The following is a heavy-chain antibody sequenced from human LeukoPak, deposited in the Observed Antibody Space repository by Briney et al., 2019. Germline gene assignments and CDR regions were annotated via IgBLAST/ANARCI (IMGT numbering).Heavy chain of an antibody. V-gene: IGHV4-34*01. J-gene: IGHJ4*02. D-gene: IGHD6-19*01. CDR1: GGSFSGYY. CDR3: ARGPQSSGWYGYGWYYFDY. Sequence: PSETLSLTCAVYGGSFSGYYWSWIRQPPGKGLEWIGEINHSGSTNYNPSLKSRVTISVDTSKYQFSLKLSSVTAADTAVYYCARGPQSSGWYGYGWYYFDYWGQGTLVTVSS. CDR2: INHSGST.